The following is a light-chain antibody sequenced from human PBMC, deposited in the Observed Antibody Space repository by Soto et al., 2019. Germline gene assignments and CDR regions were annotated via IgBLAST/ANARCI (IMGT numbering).Light chain of an antibody. J-gene: IGKJ2*01. CDR1: QSIRSY. Sequence: DIQMTQSPSSLSASVGDRVTITCRASQSIRSYLNWYQQKPGKAPKLLIYAASSLQSGVPSRISGSGSGTDFNLTISSLQPEDFATYYFQQSYSTPQTFGQGTKLEIK. CDR3: QQSYSTPQT. CDR2: AAS. V-gene: IGKV1-39*01.